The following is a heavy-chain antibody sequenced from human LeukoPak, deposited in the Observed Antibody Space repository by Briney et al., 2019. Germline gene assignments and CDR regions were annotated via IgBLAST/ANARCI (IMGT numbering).Heavy chain of an antibody. CDR2: IYYSGST. CDR1: GGSISSYY. J-gene: IGHJ3*02. CDR3: ARGGVGTYYDFWSGYYTPDAFDI. Sequence: SETLSLTCTVSGGSISSYYWSWIRQPPGKGLEWIGYIYYSGSTNYNPSLKSRVTISVDTSKNQFSLKPSSVTAADTAVYYCARGGVGTYYDFWSGYYTPDAFDIWGQGTMVTVSS. V-gene: IGHV4-59*01. D-gene: IGHD3-3*01.